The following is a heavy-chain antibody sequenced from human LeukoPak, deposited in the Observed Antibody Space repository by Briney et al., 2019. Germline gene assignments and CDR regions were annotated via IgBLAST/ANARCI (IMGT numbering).Heavy chain of an antibody. CDR1: GYTFTGYY. Sequence: GASVKVSCKASGYTFTGYYMHWVRQAPGQGLEWMGWINPNSGGTNYAQKFQGRVTMTRDTSISTAYMELSGLRSDDTAVYYCARLDIVVVVAATGVGYWGQGTLVTVSS. CDR3: ARLDIVVVVAATGVGY. D-gene: IGHD2-15*01. J-gene: IGHJ4*02. CDR2: INPNSGGT. V-gene: IGHV1-2*02.